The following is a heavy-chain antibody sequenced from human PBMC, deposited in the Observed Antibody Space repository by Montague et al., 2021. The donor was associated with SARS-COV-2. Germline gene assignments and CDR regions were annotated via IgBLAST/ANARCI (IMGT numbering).Heavy chain of an antibody. CDR2: ISNSGRT. J-gene: IGHJ6*03. V-gene: IGHV4-39*01. D-gene: IGHD3-10*01. Sequence: SETLSLTCTVSGGSVSSGRYYWGWIRQPAGRGLEWVGRISNSGRTYFSSSLKSRLTISVDTSENQFSLRLSSVTAADTAVYYCASSYNDGSGNSVYNYYIDVWGQGTLVTVSS. CDR1: GGSVSSGRYY. CDR3: ASSYNDGSGNSVYNYYIDV.